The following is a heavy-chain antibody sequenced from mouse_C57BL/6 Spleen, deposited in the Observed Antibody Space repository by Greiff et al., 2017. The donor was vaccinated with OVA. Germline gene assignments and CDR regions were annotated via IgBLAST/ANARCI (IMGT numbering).Heavy chain of an antibody. Sequence: QVQLQQSGPGLVQPSQSLSITCTVSGFSLTSYGVHWVRQSPGKGLEWLGVIWRGGSTDYNAAFMSRLSITKDNSKSQVFFTMNSLQADDTAIYYCAKNGDYGSSYDAMDYWGQGTSVTVSS. CDR3: AKNGDYGSSYDAMDY. CDR1: GFSLTSYG. V-gene: IGHV2-5*01. J-gene: IGHJ4*01. CDR2: IWRGGST. D-gene: IGHD1-1*01.